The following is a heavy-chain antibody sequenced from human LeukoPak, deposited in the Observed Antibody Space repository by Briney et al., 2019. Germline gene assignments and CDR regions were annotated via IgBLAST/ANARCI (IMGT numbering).Heavy chain of an antibody. J-gene: IGHJ4*02. CDR3: ARENRGYYDSSGPVDY. Sequence: SETLSLTCAVYGGSFSGYYWSWIRQPPGKGLEWIGEINHSGSTNYNPSLKSRVTISVDTSKNQFSLKLSSVTAADTAVYYCARENRGYYDSSGPVDYWGQGTLVTVSS. CDR1: GGSFSGYY. D-gene: IGHD3-22*01. V-gene: IGHV4-34*01. CDR2: INHSGST.